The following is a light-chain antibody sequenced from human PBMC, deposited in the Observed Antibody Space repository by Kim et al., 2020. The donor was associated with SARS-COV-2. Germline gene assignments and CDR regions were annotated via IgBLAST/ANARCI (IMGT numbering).Light chain of an antibody. Sequence: PGQTASITCSGDKFGDKSSCLYQQKPGQSPVLVIYQDSKRPSGIPERFSGSISGNTATLTISGTQAMDEADYYCQAWDSTTEGVVFGAGTQLTVL. CDR2: QDS. J-gene: IGLJ2*01. V-gene: IGLV3-1*01. CDR3: QAWDSTTEGVV. CDR1: KFGDKS.